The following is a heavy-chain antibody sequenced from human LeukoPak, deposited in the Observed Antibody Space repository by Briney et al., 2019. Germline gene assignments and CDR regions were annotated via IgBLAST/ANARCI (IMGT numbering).Heavy chain of an antibody. V-gene: IGHV1-69*05. D-gene: IGHD4-17*01. CDR3: ARGYGDYDHPNFDY. J-gene: IGHJ4*02. Sequence: GASVKVPCKASGYTFTGYYMHWVRQAPGQGLEWMGRIIPIFGTANYAQKFQGRVTITTDESTSTAYMELSSLRSEDTAVYYCARGYGDYDHPNFDYWGQGTLVTVSS. CDR1: GYTFTGYY. CDR2: IIPIFGTA.